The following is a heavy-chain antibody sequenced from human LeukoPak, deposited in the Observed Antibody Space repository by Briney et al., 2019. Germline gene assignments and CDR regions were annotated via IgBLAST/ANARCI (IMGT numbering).Heavy chain of an antibody. CDR3: ARDISGGYDS. CDR2: INPSSGGT. Sequence: ASVKVSCKASGYTFSSYYMHWVRQAPGQGLEWMGLINPSSGGTNYAQKFQGRVTMTRDTSMSTAYMELNRLTSDDTAVYYCARDISGGYDSWGQGTLVTVSS. D-gene: IGHD1-26*01. J-gene: IGHJ4*02. CDR1: GYTFSSYY. V-gene: IGHV1-2*02.